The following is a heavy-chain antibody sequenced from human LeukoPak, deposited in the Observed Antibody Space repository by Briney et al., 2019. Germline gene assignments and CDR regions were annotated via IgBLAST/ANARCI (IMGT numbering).Heavy chain of an antibody. D-gene: IGHD1-26*01. V-gene: IGHV4-59*01. CDR1: GGSISSYY. CDR2: IYYSGST. CDR3: ARDVGATTPYYYYYGMDV. J-gene: IGHJ6*02. Sequence: SETLSLTCTVSGGSISSYYWSWIRQPPGKGLEWIGYIYYSGSTNYNPSLKSRVTISVDTSKNQFSLKLSSVTAADTAVYYCARDVGATTPYYYYYGMDVWGQGTLVTVSS.